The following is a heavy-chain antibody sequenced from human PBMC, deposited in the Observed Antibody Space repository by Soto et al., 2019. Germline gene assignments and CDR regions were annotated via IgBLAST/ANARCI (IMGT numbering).Heavy chain of an antibody. Sequence: GESLKISCKGSGYSFTSYWIGWVRQMPGKGLEWMGIIYPGDSDTRYSPSFQGQVTISADKSISTAYLQWSSLKASDTAMYYCARHYHPDYYYYGMDVWGQGTTVTVSS. CDR2: IYPGDSDT. D-gene: IGHD2-2*01. J-gene: IGHJ6*02. V-gene: IGHV5-51*01. CDR3: ARHYHPDYYYYGMDV. CDR1: GYSFTSYW.